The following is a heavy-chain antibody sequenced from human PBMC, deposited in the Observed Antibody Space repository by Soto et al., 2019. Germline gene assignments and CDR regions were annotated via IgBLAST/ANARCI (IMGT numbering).Heavy chain of an antibody. CDR3: AAELGFGKLSVV. D-gene: IGHD3-10*01. CDR2: IIPLFGTT. V-gene: IGHV1-69*01. CDR1: GDTFKNWF. Sequence: QVQLLQSGVEVRRPGSSVKVSGKASGDTFKNWFIGWLRQAPGQGLEWMGGIIPLFGTTDFAQRFQGRLTITTDESTTTAYMELSRLRSEDTATYYCAAELGFGKLSVVWGQGTTVIVSS. J-gene: IGHJ6*02.